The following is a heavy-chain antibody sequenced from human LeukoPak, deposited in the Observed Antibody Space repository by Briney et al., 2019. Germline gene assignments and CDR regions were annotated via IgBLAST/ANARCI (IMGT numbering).Heavy chain of an antibody. V-gene: IGHV1-69*04. CDR2: IIPILGIA. CDR3: ALYYYGSGSYWDAFDI. J-gene: IGHJ3*02. Sequence: SVKVSCKASGDTFSSYAISWVRQAPGQGLEWMGRIIPILGIANYAQKFQGRVTITADKSTSTAYMELSSLRSEDTAVYYCALYYYGSGSYWDAFDIWGQGTMVTVSS. CDR1: GDTFSSYA. D-gene: IGHD3-10*01.